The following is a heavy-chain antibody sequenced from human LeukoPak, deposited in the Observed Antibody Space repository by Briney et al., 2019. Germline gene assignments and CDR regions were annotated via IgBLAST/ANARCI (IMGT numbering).Heavy chain of an antibody. CDR1: GGSFSGYY. V-gene: IGHV4-31*11. D-gene: IGHD3-22*01. CDR3: ARDGGLVVNYFDY. Sequence: SETLSLTCAVYGGSFSGYYWSWIRQHPGKGLEWIGYIYYSGSTYYNPSLKSRVTISVDTSKNQFSLKLSSVTAADTAVYYCARDGGLVVNYFDYWGQGTLVTVSS. CDR2: IYYSGST. J-gene: IGHJ4*02.